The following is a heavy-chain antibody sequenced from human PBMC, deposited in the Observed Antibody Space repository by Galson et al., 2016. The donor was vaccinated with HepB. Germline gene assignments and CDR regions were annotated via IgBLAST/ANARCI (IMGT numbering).Heavy chain of an antibody. V-gene: IGHV4-59*01. CDR1: GGSISPYY. J-gene: IGHJ4*02. D-gene: IGHD3-10*01. CDR2: VFYSGST. CDR3: ARGTWFGELYIDY. Sequence: ETLSLTCTVSGGSISPYYWNWIRQFPGKGFEWIGYVFYSGSTNYNPSLKTRVTISVDTSKNQFSLKLSSVTAADTAVYYCARGTWFGELYIDYWGQGTLVTVSS.